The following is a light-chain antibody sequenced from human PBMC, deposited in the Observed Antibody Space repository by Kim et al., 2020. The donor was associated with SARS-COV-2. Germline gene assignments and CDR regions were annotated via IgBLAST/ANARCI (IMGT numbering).Light chain of an antibody. J-gene: IGKJ1*01. CDR1: QSVSSY. CDR3: QHRSNWWT. CDR2: DAT. V-gene: IGKV3-11*01. Sequence: SLSAGASATLSCRASQSVSSYLAWYQQKPGQAPLLLIYDATTTATGIPARFSGSGSGTDFTLTISRLEHEDFADYYCQHRSNWWTFGQGTKVDIK.